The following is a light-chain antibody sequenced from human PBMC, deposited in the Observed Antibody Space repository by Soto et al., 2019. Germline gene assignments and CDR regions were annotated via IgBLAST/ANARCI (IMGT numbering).Light chain of an antibody. J-gene: IGKJ5*01. CDR2: GAS. V-gene: IGKV3-20*01. CDR3: QQYGSSPQNT. CDR1: QSVSSSY. Sequence: EIVLTQSPGTLSLSPGERATLSCRASQSVSSSYLAWYQQKPGQAPRLLIYGASNRATGIPDRFSGSGSGTDFTLTISRLEPEDFGVYYCQQYGSSPQNTFGQGTRLEIK.